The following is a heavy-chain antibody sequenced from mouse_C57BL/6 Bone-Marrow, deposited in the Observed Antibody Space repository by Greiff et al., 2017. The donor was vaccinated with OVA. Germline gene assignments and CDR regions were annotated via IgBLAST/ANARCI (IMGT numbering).Heavy chain of an antibody. CDR2: ISSGSSTI. J-gene: IGHJ3*01. Sequence: EVKLMESGGGLVKPGGSLKLSCAASGFTFSDYGMHWVRQAPEKGLEWVAYISSGSSTIYYADTVKGRFTISRDNAKNTLFLQMTSLRSEDTAMYYCARFPLFAYWGQGTLVTVSA. CDR3: ARFPLFAY. V-gene: IGHV5-17*01. CDR1: GFTFSDYG.